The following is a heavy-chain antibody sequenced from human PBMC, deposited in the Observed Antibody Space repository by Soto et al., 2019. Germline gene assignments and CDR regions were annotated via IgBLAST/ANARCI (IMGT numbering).Heavy chain of an antibody. J-gene: IGHJ6*02. CDR2: INSDGSST. CDR1: GFTFSSYW. CDR3: VRVLRSYYDFWSGYRNYYGMDV. V-gene: IGHV3-74*01. D-gene: IGHD3-3*01. Sequence: PGGSLRLSCAASGFTFSSYWMHWVRQAPGKGLVWVSRINSDGSSTSYADSVKGRFTISRDNAKNTMYLQMNSLRVEDTAVYYCVRVLRSYYDFWSGYRNYYGMDVWGQGTTVTVSS.